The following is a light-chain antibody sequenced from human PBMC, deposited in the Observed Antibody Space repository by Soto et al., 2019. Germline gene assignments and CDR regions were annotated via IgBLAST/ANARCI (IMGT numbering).Light chain of an antibody. CDR3: FPYKSTSIYL. V-gene: IGLV2-14*03. CDR2: EVS. Sequence: QSVLTQPASVSGSPGQSITISCTGTSSDVGGYNYVSWYQQHPGKVPKLIIYEVSNRPSGISNRFSGSKSGNTASLTISGLRAEDEADYYCFPYKSTSIYLFGIRTKV. CDR1: SSDVGGYNY. J-gene: IGLJ1*01.